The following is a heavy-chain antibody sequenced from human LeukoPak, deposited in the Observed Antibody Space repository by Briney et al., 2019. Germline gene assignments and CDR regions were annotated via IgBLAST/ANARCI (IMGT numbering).Heavy chain of an antibody. CDR1: GFTFSSYW. Sequence: PGGSLRLSCAASGFTFSSYWMHGVRQAPGKGLVWVSRINSDGSSTSYADSVKGRFTISRDNSKNTLYLQMNSLRAEDTAVYYCATPIYKSIAVAGTLAPYYWGQGTLVTVSS. CDR2: INSDGSST. V-gene: IGHV3-74*01. D-gene: IGHD6-19*01. J-gene: IGHJ4*02. CDR3: ATPIYKSIAVAGTLAPYY.